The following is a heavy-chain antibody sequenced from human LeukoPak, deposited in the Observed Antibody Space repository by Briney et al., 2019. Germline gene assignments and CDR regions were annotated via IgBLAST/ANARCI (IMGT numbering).Heavy chain of an antibody. V-gene: IGHV4-39*07. Sequence: PSETLSLTCTVSGDSLRTTTYYWNWLRQPPGKGLEWIGGLYHSGTIYYNPSLKSRVTISADKSKNHFSLKLTSVTAADTAVYYCARDRELAALDPWGQGTLVIVSS. CDR1: GDSLRTTTYY. J-gene: IGHJ5*02. D-gene: IGHD1-26*01. CDR2: LYHSGTI. CDR3: ARDRELAALDP.